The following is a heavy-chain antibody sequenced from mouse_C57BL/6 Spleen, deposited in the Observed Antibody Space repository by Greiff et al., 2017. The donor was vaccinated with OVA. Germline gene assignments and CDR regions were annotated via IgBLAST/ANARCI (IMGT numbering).Heavy chain of an antibody. CDR2: INPSTGGT. CDR1: GYSFTGYY. Sequence: VQLQQSGPELVKPGASVKISCKASGYSFTGYYMNWVKQSPEKSLEWIGEINPSTGGTTYNQKFKAKATLTVDKSSSTAYMQLKSLTSEDSAVYYCARLHYGSSPYWYFDVWGTGTTVTVSS. V-gene: IGHV1-42*01. D-gene: IGHD1-1*01. J-gene: IGHJ1*03. CDR3: ARLHYGSSPYWYFDV.